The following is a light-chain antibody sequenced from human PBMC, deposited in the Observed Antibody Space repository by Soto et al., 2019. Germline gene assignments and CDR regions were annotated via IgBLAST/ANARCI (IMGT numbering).Light chain of an antibody. CDR1: SSDIGAYNY. CDR3: SSFTTTNTWV. J-gene: IGLJ3*02. CDR2: EVS. V-gene: IGLV2-14*01. Sequence: QSALTQPPSASGSPGQSVTISCTGTSSDIGAYNYVSWYQQYPGKVPKLMIYEVSNRPSGISDRFSASKSGNTASLTISGLQADDEADYYCSSFTTTNTWVFGGGTKLTVL.